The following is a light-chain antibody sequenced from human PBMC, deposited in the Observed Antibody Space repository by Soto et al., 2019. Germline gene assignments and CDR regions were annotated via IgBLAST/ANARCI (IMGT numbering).Light chain of an antibody. V-gene: IGLV2-23*02. CDR1: SSDVGGYNF. CDR3: CSYAGRTTL. CDR2: EVS. J-gene: IGLJ1*01. Sequence: QSVLTQPPSASGSPGQPVTISCTGISSDVGGYNFVSWYQQLPGKAPKLIIYEVSKRPSGVSNRFSGSKSGNTASLTISGLQAEDEADYYCCSYAGRTTLFGTGTKVTVL.